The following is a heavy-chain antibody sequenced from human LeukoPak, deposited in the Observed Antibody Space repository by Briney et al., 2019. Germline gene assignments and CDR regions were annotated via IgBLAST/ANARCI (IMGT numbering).Heavy chain of an antibody. J-gene: IGHJ4*02. CDR3: ARDIYDDGIYFLDY. CDR2: IRYDGGTK. D-gene: IGHD5/OR15-5a*01. V-gene: IGHV3-33*01. Sequence: GGSRRLSCAAFGLSFGSYGMHWVRQAPGKGLEGVAAIRYDGGTKDHADSVKGRFTISRDNTKNTLYLQMNSLRAEDTAVYYCARDIYDDGIYFLDYWGRGTLVTVCS. CDR1: GLSFGSYG.